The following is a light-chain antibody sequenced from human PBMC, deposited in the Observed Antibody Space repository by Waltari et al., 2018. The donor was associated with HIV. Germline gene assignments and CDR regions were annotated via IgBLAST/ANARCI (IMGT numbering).Light chain of an antibody. V-gene: IGLV2-14*01. J-gene: IGLJ3*02. CDR2: EVS. CDR3: ISFTTSTTWV. CDR1: SSDVGAYNF. Sequence: QSALTQPASVSGSPGQSIAISCPGTSSDVGAYNFLSWYHQHPGKVPKVIISEVSNRPSGVSDRFSGSKSGNTASLTISGLQAEDEAVYYCISFTTSTTWVFGGGTKLTVL.